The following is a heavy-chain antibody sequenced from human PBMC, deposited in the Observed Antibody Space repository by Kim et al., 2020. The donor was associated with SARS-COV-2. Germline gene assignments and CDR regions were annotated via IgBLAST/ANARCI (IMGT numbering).Heavy chain of an antibody. V-gene: IGHV3-30*07. Sequence: SVKGLFTISRDNSKNTLYLKMNSLRAEDTAVYYCARDRVQQQLVRGYFDYWGQGTLVTVSS. J-gene: IGHJ4*02. CDR3: ARDRVQQQLVRGYFDY. D-gene: IGHD6-13*01.